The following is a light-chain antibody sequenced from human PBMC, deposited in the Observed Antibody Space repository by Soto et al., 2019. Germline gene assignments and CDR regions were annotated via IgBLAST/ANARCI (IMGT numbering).Light chain of an antibody. Sequence: QSALTQPASVSGSPGQSITISCTGTSSDVGSYNLVSWSQQHPGKAPKLMIYEGSKRPSAVSNRFSGSKSGNTASLTISGLQTEDEADYYCGSFVGSSTVVFGGGTKLTVL. CDR2: EGS. J-gene: IGLJ2*01. V-gene: IGLV2-23*01. CDR1: SSDVGSYNL. CDR3: GSFVGSSTVV.